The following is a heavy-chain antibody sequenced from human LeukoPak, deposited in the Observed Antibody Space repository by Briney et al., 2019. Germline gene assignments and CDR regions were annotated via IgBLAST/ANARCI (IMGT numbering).Heavy chain of an antibody. J-gene: IGHJ4*02. CDR3: ARVLHGEDYDILTGYYNGLDY. CDR1: GYTFTGYY. V-gene: IGHV1-2*02. D-gene: IGHD3-9*01. CDR2: INPNSGGT. Sequence: ASVRVSCKASGYTFTGYYMHWVRQAPGQGLEWMGWINPNSGGTNYAQKFQGRVTMTRDTSISTAYMELSRLRSDDTAVYYCARVLHGEDYDILTGYYNGLDYWGQGTLVTVSS.